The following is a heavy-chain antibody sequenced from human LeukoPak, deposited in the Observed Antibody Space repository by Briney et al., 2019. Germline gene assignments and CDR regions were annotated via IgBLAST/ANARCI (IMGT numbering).Heavy chain of an antibody. V-gene: IGHV1-2*02. J-gene: IGHJ4*02. CDR3: APSKPWLQPRFDY. CDR1: GYTFTGFY. CDR2: INPDSGGT. D-gene: IGHD5-24*01. Sequence: GASVKVSCKASGYTFTGFYMHWVRQAPGQGLEWMGWINPDSGGTNYAQKFQGRVTVTRDTSISTAYVELSRLRSDDTAMYYCAPSKPWLQPRFDYWGQGTLVTVSS.